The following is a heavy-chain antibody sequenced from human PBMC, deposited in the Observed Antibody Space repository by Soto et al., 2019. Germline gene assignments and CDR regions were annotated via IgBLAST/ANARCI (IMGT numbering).Heavy chain of an antibody. D-gene: IGHD2-15*01. J-gene: IGHJ3*02. V-gene: IGHV3-48*02. CDR1: GFPFSAFS. Sequence: PGGSLRLSCASSGFPFSAFSMNWVRQAPGKGLEWVAYVSSSGSTIYYADSVKGRFTISRDNAKTSLYLQMDSLRDEDTAVYYCAREGGRHCSPSRCYNAFDIWGQGTPVTVSS. CDR3: AREGGRHCSPSRCYNAFDI. CDR2: VSSSGSTI.